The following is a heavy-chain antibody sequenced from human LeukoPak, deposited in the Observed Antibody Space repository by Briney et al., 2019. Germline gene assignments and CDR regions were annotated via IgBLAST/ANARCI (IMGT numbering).Heavy chain of an antibody. D-gene: IGHD1-26*01. J-gene: IGHJ6*02. CDR2: MNPNSGNS. CDR1: GYTLTSYD. CDR3: ARVWERLRGYYYYGMGV. Sequence: GASVNVSCKASGYTLTSYDINWVRQAPGQGLEWMGWMNPNSGNSGYAQKIQGRATMTRNTSISTAYMELSRQRSEDTAVSDRARVWERLRGYYYYGMGVWGQGRTVSV. V-gene: IGHV1-8*01.